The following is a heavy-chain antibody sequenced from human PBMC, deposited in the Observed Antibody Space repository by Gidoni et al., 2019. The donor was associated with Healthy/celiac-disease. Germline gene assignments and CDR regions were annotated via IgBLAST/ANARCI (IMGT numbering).Heavy chain of an antibody. CDR2: IYTSGIT. CDR3: AREAVAGTYYYYGMDV. D-gene: IGHD6-19*01. J-gene: IGHJ6*02. CDR1: GGSISSYY. Sequence: QVQLQESGPGLVKPSETLSLTCTVSGGSISSYYWSWIRQPAGKGLEWIGRIYTSGITNYNPPLQSRVTMSVDTSKNQFALKLSSVTAADTAVYYCAREAVAGTYYYYGMDVWGQGTTVTVSS. V-gene: IGHV4-4*07.